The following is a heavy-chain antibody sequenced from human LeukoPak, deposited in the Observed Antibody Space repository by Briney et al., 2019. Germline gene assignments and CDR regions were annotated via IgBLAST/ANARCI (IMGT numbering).Heavy chain of an antibody. CDR2: ISATGGST. D-gene: IGHD1-26*01. V-gene: IGHV3-23*01. CDR1: GVTFSNYA. CDR3: AKFSFAWELHNCFDP. J-gene: IGHJ5*02. Sequence: PGGSLRLSCGASGVTFSNYAMTWVRQAPGKGLEWVSSISATGGSTYYVDSVKGRFTISRDNSKNTLYLQMNSLRAEDTAVYYCAKFSFAWELHNCFDPWGQGTLVTVSS.